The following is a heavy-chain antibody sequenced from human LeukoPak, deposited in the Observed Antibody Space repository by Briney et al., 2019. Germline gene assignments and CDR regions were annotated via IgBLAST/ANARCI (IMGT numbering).Heavy chain of an antibody. J-gene: IGHJ4*02. CDR2: IWSDGSNK. Sequence: AESLRLSCAASGFIFGSYGMHWVRQAPGKGLEWVAAIWSDGSNKYYADSVKGRFSISRDNSNNTLSLHLNSLRVDDTAFYYCVRGNGGSVASDYCGQGTLVTVSS. CDR3: VRGNGGSVASDY. V-gene: IGHV3-33*01. CDR1: GFIFGSYG. D-gene: IGHD7-27*01.